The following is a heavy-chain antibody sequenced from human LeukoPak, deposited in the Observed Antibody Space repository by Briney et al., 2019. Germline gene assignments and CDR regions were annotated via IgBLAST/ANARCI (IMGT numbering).Heavy chain of an antibody. Sequence: GGSLRLSCAASGFTFSNYAMSWVRQAPGKGLEWVSAITGSGDSTSYADSVKGRFTISRDNSKNTLYLQMNSLRAEDTAVYYCARDRVLHFDYWGQGTLVTVSS. CDR3: ARDRVLHFDY. J-gene: IGHJ4*02. V-gene: IGHV3-23*01. D-gene: IGHD2-15*01. CDR1: GFTFSNYA. CDR2: ITGSGDST.